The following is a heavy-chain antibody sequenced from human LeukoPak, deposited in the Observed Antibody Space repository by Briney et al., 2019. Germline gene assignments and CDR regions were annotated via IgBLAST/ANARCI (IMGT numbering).Heavy chain of an antibody. CDR1: GGSISSYY. D-gene: IGHD5-12*01. CDR3: ARGNGGYAVY. CDR2: IYYSGST. Sequence: SETLSLTCTVSGGSISSYYWSWIRQPPGKGLEWIGYIYYSGSTNYNPSLKSRVTISVDTSKNQFSLKLSSVTAADTAIFYCARGNGGYAVYWGQGTLVTVSS. V-gene: IGHV4-59*01. J-gene: IGHJ4*02.